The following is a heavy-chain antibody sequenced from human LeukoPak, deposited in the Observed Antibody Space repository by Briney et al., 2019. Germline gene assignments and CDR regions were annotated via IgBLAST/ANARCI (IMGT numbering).Heavy chain of an antibody. Sequence: SETLSLTCAVYGGCFRGYYWSWIRQPPGKGLEWIGEINHSGSTNYNPSLKSRVTLSVDTSKNQLSLKLSSVTAADTAVYYCARGGGAYYMDVWGRGTTVTVS. V-gene: IGHV4-34*01. CDR3: ARGGGAYYMDV. J-gene: IGHJ6*03. CDR1: GGCFRGYY. CDR2: INHSGST. D-gene: IGHD2-21*01.